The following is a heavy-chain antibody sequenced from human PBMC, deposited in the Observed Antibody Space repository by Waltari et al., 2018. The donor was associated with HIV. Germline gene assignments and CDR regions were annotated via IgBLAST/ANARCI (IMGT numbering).Heavy chain of an antibody. CDR3: ARTLAQGWGLDY. CDR1: GFTFSSYD. CDR2: CVTAGDT. J-gene: IGHJ4*02. V-gene: IGHV3-13*01. Sequence: EVQLVESGGGLVQPGGSLRLSCAASGFTFSSYDMHWARQDTGKWLEGVSACVTAGDTYYPGSVKGRFTISRENAKNSLYLQMNSLRAEDTAVYYCARTLAQGWGLDYWGQGTLVTVSS. D-gene: IGHD3-16*01.